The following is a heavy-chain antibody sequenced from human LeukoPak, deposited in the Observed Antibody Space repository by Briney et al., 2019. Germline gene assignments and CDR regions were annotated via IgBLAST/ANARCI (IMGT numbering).Heavy chain of an antibody. V-gene: IGHV4-59*01. CDR2: IYYSGST. CDR3: ARGRVVKGERYYFDY. CDR1: GGSISSYY. Sequence: SETLSLTCTVSGGSISSYYWSWIRQPPGKGLEWIGYIYYSGSTNYNPSLKSRVTISVDTSKNQFSLKLSSVTAADTAVYYCARGRVVKGERYYFDYWGQGTLVTVSS. J-gene: IGHJ4*02. D-gene: IGHD3-3*01.